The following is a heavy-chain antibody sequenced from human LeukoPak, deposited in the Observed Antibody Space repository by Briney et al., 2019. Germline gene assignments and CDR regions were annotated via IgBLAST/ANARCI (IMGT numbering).Heavy chain of an antibody. CDR3: ARVRPGKHPNWFDP. CDR1: GGSISSYY. V-gene: IGHV4-4*07. Sequence: PSETLSLTCTVSGGSISSYYWSWIRQPAGKGLEWIGRIYTSGSTNYNPSLKSRVTMSVDTSKNQFSLKLSSVTAADTAVYYRARVRPGKHPNWFDPWGQGTLVTVSS. CDR2: IYTSGST. D-gene: IGHD1-14*01. J-gene: IGHJ5*02.